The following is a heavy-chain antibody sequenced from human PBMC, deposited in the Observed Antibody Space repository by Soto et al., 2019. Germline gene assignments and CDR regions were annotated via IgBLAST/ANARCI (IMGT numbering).Heavy chain of an antibody. J-gene: IGHJ5*02. Sequence: PSETLSLTCTVSGGSISSGNYYWSWIRQHPGKGLEWIGYIYYSGSTSYNPSLKNRVTISVDTSKNHFSLKLSSVTAADTAVYYCARVFSDSSSFFDPWGQGTLVTVSS. CDR1: GGSISSGNYY. D-gene: IGHD6-13*01. CDR2: IYYSGST. V-gene: IGHV4-31*03. CDR3: ARVFSDSSSFFDP.